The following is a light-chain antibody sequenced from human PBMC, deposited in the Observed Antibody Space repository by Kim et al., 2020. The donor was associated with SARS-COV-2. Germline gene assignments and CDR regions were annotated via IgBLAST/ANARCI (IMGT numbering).Light chain of an antibody. J-gene: IGLJ2*01. CDR2: DTT. V-gene: IGLV1-40*01. CDR1: SSNIGAGYD. Sequence: QSVLTQPPSVPGAPGQRVTISCTGSSSNIGAGYDVHWYQQLPGTAPKLLIYDTTNRPSGVPDRFSGSRSGSSASLAITGLRAEDEGDYYCQSYDSSLSEVFGGGTQLTVL. CDR3: QSYDSSLSEV.